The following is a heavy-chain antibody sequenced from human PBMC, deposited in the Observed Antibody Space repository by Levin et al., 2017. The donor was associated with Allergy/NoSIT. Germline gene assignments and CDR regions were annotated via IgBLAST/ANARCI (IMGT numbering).Heavy chain of an antibody. CDR1: GGSFSGYY. D-gene: IGHD2-15*01. CDR3: ARGKGYCSGGSCYYSSYYYYYYMDV. CDR2: INHSGST. V-gene: IGHV4-34*01. J-gene: IGHJ6*03. Sequence: SQTLSLTCAVYGGSFSGYYWSWIRQPPGKGLEWIGEINHSGSTNYNPSLKSRVTISVDTSKNQFSLKLSSVTAADTAVYYCARGKGYCSGGSCYYSSYYYYYYMDVWGKGTTVTVSS.